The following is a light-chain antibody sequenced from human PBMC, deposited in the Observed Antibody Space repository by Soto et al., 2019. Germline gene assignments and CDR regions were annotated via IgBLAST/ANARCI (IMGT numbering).Light chain of an antibody. CDR2: WAS. CDR3: QQYHSTPIT. Sequence: DIVMTHAPDSLAVSLSERASINCTSSQSGLYSSANKDYIAWYQQKPGQPPKLLIYWASTRQSGVPERFSGSGSGTDFTLTITSLQAGDVAVYYCQQYHSTPITFGQGTKVDI. V-gene: IGKV4-1*01. J-gene: IGKJ1*01. CDR1: QSGLYSSANKDY.